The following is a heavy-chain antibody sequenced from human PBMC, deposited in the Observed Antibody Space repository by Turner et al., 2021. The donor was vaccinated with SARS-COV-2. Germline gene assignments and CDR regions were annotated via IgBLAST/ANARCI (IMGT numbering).Heavy chain of an antibody. Sequence: QVQLVESGGGVVQPGRSLSLPCAASGLTLSSHGWHWVRQGPGKGLEWVAVIRNDGSQKYYADSVKGRFTISRDNSKNMVYLQMNSLRAEDTAVYYCARLDDSGHWGAFDIWGQGTMVTVSS. CDR1: GLTLSSHG. D-gene: IGHD3-22*01. J-gene: IGHJ3*02. V-gene: IGHV3-33*01. CDR3: ARLDDSGHWGAFDI. CDR2: IRNDGSQK.